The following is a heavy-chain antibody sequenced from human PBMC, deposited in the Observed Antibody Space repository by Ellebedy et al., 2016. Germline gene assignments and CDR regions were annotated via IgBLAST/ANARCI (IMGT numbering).Heavy chain of an antibody. CDR1: GFTFSSYS. CDR3: ARETGSTKDY. V-gene: IGHV3-33*08. D-gene: IGHD2/OR15-2a*01. Sequence: GGSLRLXXAASGFTFSSYSMNWVRQAPGKGLEWVAVIWYDGSNKYYADSVKGRFTISRDNAKNSLYLQMNSLRAEDTAVYYCARETGSTKDYWGQGTLVTVSS. CDR2: IWYDGSNK. J-gene: IGHJ4*02.